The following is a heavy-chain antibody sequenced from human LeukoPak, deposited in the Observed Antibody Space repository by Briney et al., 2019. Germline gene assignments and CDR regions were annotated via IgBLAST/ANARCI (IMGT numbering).Heavy chain of an antibody. J-gene: IGHJ4*02. Sequence: SETLSLTCTVSGGSISSYYWSWIRQPPGKGLEWIGYIYYSGSTNYNPSLKSRVTISVDTSKNQFSLKLSSVTAADTAFYYCARCPHDFWSGRHFDYWAQGTLVTVSS. D-gene: IGHD3-3*01. CDR1: GGSISSYY. V-gene: IGHV4-59*12. CDR3: ARCPHDFWSGRHFDY. CDR2: IYYSGST.